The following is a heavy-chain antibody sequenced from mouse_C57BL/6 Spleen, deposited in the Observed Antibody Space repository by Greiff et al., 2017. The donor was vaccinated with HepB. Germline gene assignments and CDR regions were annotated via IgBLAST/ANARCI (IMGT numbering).Heavy chain of an antibody. Sequence: VQLKESGAELVKPGASVKLSCKASGYTFTEYTIHWVKQRSGQGLEWIGWFYPGSGSIKYNEKFKDKATLTADKSSSTVYMELSRLTSEDSAVYFCARHEDRYYGTRPPWFAYWGQGTLVTVSA. V-gene: IGHV1-62-2*01. J-gene: IGHJ3*01. CDR3: ARHEDRYYGTRPPWFAY. D-gene: IGHD1-1*01. CDR1: GYTFTEYT. CDR2: FYPGSGSI.